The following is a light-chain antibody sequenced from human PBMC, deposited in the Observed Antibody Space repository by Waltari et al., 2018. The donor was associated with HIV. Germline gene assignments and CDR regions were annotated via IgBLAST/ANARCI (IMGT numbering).Light chain of an antibody. Sequence: SSELTPDPAVSVAFGQKVMLTCQGDILRNNYASWYQQKPGQAPVLVFYGKDGRPSGIPDRCSGSSSGNTASLTITGAQAEDEADYYCNCRGNSGNQVLFGGGTQLTVL. CDR1: ILRNNY. CDR2: GKD. V-gene: IGLV3-19*01. J-gene: IGLJ2*01. CDR3: NCRGNSGNQVL.